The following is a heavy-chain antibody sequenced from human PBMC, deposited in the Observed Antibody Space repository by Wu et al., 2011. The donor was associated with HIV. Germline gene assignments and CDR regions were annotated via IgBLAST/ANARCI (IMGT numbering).Heavy chain of an antibody. CDR1: GGTFNSYG. CDR2: IIPIFGTA. Sequence: QVQLVQSGAAVKKPGSSVKVSCKASGGTFNSYGITWVRQAPGQGLEWMGGIIPIFGTAKVAQKFQGRVTISADKSTSTAYIEVRSLRSEDTSVYYCAETLGGDEDTWGQEPWSTS. V-gene: IGHV1-69*14. CDR3: AETLGGDEDT. D-gene: IGHD2-21*01. J-gene: IGHJ4*02.